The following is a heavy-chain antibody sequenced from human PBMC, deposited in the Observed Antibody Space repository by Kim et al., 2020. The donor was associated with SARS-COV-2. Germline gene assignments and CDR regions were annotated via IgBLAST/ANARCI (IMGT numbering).Heavy chain of an antibody. J-gene: IGHJ3*02. V-gene: IGHV3-13*04. D-gene: IGHD2-8*01. CDR1: GFTFSSYD. Sequence: GGSLRLSCAASGFTFSSYDMHWVRQATGKGLEWVSAIGTAGDTYYPGSVKGRFTISRENAKNSLYLQMNSLRAGDTAVYYCARQIGYCTNGVCSDAFDIWGQGTMVTVSS. CDR3: ARQIGYCTNGVCSDAFDI. CDR2: IGTAGDT.